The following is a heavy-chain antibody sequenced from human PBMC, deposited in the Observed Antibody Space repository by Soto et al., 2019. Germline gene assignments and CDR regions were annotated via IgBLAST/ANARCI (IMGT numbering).Heavy chain of an antibody. CDR3: ARHYSGYDYKAFDI. Sequence: ESLNLSCNGSCCNFTIYFMGWVHQLHGKGLEWMGIIYPGDSDTRYSPSFQGQVTISADKSISTAYLQWSSLKASDTAMYYCARHYSGYDYKAFDIWVQGTMVTVSS. V-gene: IGHV5-51*07. CDR2: IYPGDSDT. D-gene: IGHD5-12*01. CDR1: CCNFTIYF. J-gene: IGHJ3*02.